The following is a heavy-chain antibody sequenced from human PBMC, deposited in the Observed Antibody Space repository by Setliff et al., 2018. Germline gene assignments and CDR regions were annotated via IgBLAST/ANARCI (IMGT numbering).Heavy chain of an antibody. V-gene: IGHV4-61*09. Sequence: SETLSLTCSVSGASITSGGFYWTWIRQPAGKGLEWIGHISPSGSTTYNPSVKSRVTISVDTSKNQFSLRLSSVTAADTAVYYCARLRKAVDGINFPRYMDVWGKGTTVTVSS. CDR1: GASITSGGFY. CDR3: ARLRKAVDGINFPRYMDV. CDR2: ISPSGST. D-gene: IGHD6-19*01. J-gene: IGHJ6*04.